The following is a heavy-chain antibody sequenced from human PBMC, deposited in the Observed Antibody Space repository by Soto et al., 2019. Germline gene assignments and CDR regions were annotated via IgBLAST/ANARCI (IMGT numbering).Heavy chain of an antibody. CDR3: TXPADVSIAGALEH. D-gene: IGHD1-26*01. Sequence: SLKISCKGSGYTFTNYWIAWVRQMPGKGLEWMGIIYPGNSNTRYSPSFQGQVTISADKSITTAYLQWTSLKASDTARYYCTXPADVSIAGALEHWGQGTPVTVSS. J-gene: IGHJ1*01. V-gene: IGHV5-51*01. CDR2: IYPGNSNT. CDR1: GYTFTNYW.